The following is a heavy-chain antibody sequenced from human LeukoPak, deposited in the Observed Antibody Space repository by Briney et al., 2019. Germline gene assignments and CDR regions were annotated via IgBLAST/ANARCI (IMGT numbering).Heavy chain of an antibody. CDR3: AKTRKAYFWSSYRYYYYGMDV. Sequence: GGSLRLSCAASGFTFSSYAMSWVRQAPGKGLEWVSAISGSGGSTYYADSVKGRFTISRDNSKNTLYLQMNSLRAEDTAVYYCAKTRKAYFWSSYRYYYYGMDVWGQGTTVTVSS. D-gene: IGHD3-3*01. V-gene: IGHV3-23*01. CDR1: GFTFSSYA. CDR2: ISGSGGST. J-gene: IGHJ6*02.